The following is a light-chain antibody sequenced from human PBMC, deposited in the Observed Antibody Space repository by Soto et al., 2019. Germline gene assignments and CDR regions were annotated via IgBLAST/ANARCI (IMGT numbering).Light chain of an antibody. J-gene: IGKJ3*01. Sequence: EIVLTQSPGTLSLSPGETATLSCRASQSINSRYSAWYQQKPGQAPRLLIYGASSRASGIPDRFSGSGSGTEFTLTISRLEPEDFAVYYCQQFGSSPGFTFGPGTKVDIK. CDR2: GAS. CDR3: QQFGSSPGFT. CDR1: QSINSRY. V-gene: IGKV3-20*01.